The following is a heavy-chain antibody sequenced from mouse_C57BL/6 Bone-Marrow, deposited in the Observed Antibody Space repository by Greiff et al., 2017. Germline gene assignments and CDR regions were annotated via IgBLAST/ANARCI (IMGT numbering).Heavy chain of an antibody. J-gene: IGHJ2*01. D-gene: IGHD1-1*01. CDR1: GYTFTSYW. CDR2: IDPSDSET. Sequence: QVQLQQPGAELVRPGSSVKLSCKASGYTFTSYWMHWVKQRPIQGLEWIGNIDPSDSETHYNQKFKDKATLTVDKSSSTAYMQLSSLTSEDSAVYYCARGDDYGREYFDYWGQGTTLTVSS. CDR3: ARGDDYGREYFDY. V-gene: IGHV1-52*01.